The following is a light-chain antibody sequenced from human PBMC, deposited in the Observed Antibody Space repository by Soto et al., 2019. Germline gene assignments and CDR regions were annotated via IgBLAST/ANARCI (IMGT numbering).Light chain of an antibody. Sequence: QSALTQHASVSGSPGQSITISCTGTSGDVGGYNSVSWYRQDPGKAPKLMIYDVTNRPSGVSNRFSGSKSGNTASLTISGLQAEDEADYYCSSFTSSITYVFGTGTKVTVL. V-gene: IGLV2-14*01. CDR1: SGDVGGYNS. J-gene: IGLJ1*01. CDR3: SSFTSSITYV. CDR2: DVT.